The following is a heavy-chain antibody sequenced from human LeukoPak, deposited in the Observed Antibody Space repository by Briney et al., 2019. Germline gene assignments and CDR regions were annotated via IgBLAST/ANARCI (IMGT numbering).Heavy chain of an antibody. CDR3: ARARRLGTPHFDL. D-gene: IGHD7-27*01. Sequence: KVSQTLSLTCAISGDSVSSNSAAWNWIRQSPSRGLEWLGRTFYRSKWYNDYAISVKSRIIIKPDTSKNQFSLQLNSVTPEDTAVYYCARARRLGTPHFDLWGRGTLVTVSS. CDR2: TFYRSKWYN. CDR1: GDSVSSNSAA. V-gene: IGHV6-1*01. J-gene: IGHJ2*01.